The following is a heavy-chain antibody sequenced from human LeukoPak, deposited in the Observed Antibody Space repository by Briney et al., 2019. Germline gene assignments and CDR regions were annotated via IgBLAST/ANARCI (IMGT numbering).Heavy chain of an antibody. V-gene: IGHV3-30*04. Sequence: GRSLRLSCAASGVTFSSYAMHWVRQAPGKGLEWVAVISYDGSNKYYADSVKGRFTISRDNSKNTLYLQMNSLRAEDTAVYYCARDGGRFRVAVNYYYYGMDVWGKGTTVTVSS. D-gene: IGHD2-15*01. CDR2: ISYDGSNK. CDR1: GVTFSSYA. CDR3: ARDGGRFRVAVNYYYYGMDV. J-gene: IGHJ6*04.